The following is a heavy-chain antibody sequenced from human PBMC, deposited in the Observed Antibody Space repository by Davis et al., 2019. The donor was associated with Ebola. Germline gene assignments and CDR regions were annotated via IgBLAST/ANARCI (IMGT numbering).Heavy chain of an antibody. J-gene: IGHJ4*02. Sequence: ASVKVSCKTSGYTFTNYGITWVRQAPGQGLEWMGWINPHNGNTNYAQNVQGRVTMTTDTSTSTAYMEVGSLRSDDTAVYYCARAQFPTTSDHWGQGTLVTVST. CDR3: ARAQFPTTSDH. V-gene: IGHV1-18*04. D-gene: IGHD1-1*01. CDR1: GYTFTNYG. CDR2: INPHNGNT.